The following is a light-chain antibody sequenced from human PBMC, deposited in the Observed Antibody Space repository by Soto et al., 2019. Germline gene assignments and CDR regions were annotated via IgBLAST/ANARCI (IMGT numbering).Light chain of an antibody. V-gene: IGKV1-5*01. CDR3: QQYDKYPLT. J-gene: IGKJ4*01. CDR2: DAS. CDR1: QSVRSW. Sequence: DIQMTQSPSTLSASVGDRVTITCRASQSVRSWLAWYQQKPGRAPKFLIYDASSLESGVPSRFSGSGSGTEFTLTSSNLQPDDFATYYCQQYDKYPLTCGGGTKVEI.